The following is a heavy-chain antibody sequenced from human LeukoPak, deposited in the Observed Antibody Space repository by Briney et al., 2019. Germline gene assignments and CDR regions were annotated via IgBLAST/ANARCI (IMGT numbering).Heavy chain of an antibody. V-gene: IGHV1-3*01. CDR1: GYTFTSYA. Sequence: ASVKVSCKASGYTFTSYAMHWVRQAPGQRLEWMGWINAGNGNTKYSQNFQGRVTITRDTSPSTAYMELRSLRSEDTAVYYCASSREGRVDSETRLVDYWGQGTLVTVSS. J-gene: IGHJ4*02. CDR2: INAGNGNT. CDR3: ASSREGRVDSETRLVDY. D-gene: IGHD1-7*01.